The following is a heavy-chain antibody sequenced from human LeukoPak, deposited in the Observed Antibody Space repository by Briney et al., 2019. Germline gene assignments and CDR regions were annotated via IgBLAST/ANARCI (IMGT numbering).Heavy chain of an antibody. CDR2: IYYSGST. V-gene: IGHV4-59*01. CDR3: ARVTGYMVEDYFDY. Sequence: SETLSLTCTVSGGSISSYYWSWIRQPPGKGLEWIGYIYYSGSTNYNPSLKSRVTISVDTSKNQFSLRLSSVTAADTAVYYCARVTGYMVEDYFDYWGQGTPVTVSS. D-gene: IGHD5-12*01. J-gene: IGHJ4*02. CDR1: GGSISSYY.